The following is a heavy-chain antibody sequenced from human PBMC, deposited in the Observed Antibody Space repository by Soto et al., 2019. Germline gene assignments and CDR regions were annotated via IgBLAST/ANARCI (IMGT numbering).Heavy chain of an antibody. CDR2: INPNSGGT. CDR3: ARGWGIAAPGPNWFDP. D-gene: IGHD6-13*01. CDR1: GYSLSGYY. Sequence: VASVKVSCKASGYSLSGYYLHWVRQAPGQGPEWMGWINPNSGGTKYVQKFQGRVTMTRDTSISTVYLELSRLRSDDTAVYYCARGWGIAAPGPNWFDPWGQGTLVTVSS. V-gene: IGHV1-2*02. J-gene: IGHJ5*02.